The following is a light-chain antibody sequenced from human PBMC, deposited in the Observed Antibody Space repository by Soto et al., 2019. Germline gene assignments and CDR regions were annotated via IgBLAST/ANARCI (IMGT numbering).Light chain of an antibody. CDR3: QQYNNWTPIT. V-gene: IGKV3-15*01. Sequence: EIVMTQSPATLSVSPGERATLSCRASQSVSSNLAWYQQKPGQAPRLLIYGASTRATGIPARFSGSGSGTEFTLTISSLKSEHFEVYYCQQYNNWTPITFGQGTRLEIK. CDR2: GAS. CDR1: QSVSSN. J-gene: IGKJ5*01.